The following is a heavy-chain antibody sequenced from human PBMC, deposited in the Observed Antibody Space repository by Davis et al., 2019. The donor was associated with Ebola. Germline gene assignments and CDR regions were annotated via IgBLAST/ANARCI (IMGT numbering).Heavy chain of an antibody. V-gene: IGHV4-59*08. CDR2: IYYSGST. D-gene: IGHD6-6*01. Sequence: SETLSLTCAVYGESFSGYYWSWIRQPPGKGLEWIGYIYYSGSTNYNPSLKSRVTISVDTCKNQFSLKLSSVTAADTAVYYCARQRSIAARYYYYYGMDVWGQGTTVTVSS. CDR3: ARQRSIAARYYYYYGMDV. CDR1: GESFSGYY. J-gene: IGHJ6*02.